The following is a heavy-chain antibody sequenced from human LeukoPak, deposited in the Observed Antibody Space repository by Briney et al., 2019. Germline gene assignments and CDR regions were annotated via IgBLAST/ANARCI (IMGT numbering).Heavy chain of an antibody. J-gene: IGHJ3*02. D-gene: IGHD3-22*01. CDR2: ISVYNGNT. CDR1: GYTFSSYG. CDR3: TRDVPYESSGYLTRPFDAFDI. V-gene: IGHV1-18*01. Sequence: GASVKVTCKASGYTFSSYGISWVRQAPGQGLEWMGWISVYNGNTNYAQQLRGRVTMTTDPSTSTAYMELRSLRSDDTAVYYCTRDVPYESSGYLTRPFDAFDIWGQGTMVTVSS.